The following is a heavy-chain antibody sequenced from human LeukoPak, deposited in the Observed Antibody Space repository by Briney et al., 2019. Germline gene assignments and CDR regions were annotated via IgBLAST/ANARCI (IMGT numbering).Heavy chain of an antibody. Sequence: SETLSLTCTVSGGSISSYYWSWIRQPPGKGLEWIGYMYYSGSTNYNPSVRSRVAISVDTSKNQFSLKLNSVTAADTAVYYCARARIKYYYDSSGYYYFDYWGQGTLVTVSS. CDR2: MYYSGST. CDR1: GGSISSYY. D-gene: IGHD3-22*01. V-gene: IGHV4-59*01. J-gene: IGHJ4*02. CDR3: ARARIKYYYDSSGYYYFDY.